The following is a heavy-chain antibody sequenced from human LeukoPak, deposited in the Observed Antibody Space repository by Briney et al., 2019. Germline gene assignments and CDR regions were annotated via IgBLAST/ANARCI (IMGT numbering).Heavy chain of an antibody. J-gene: IGHJ4*02. CDR3: ARELGGSSVGVDD. CDR1: GFTFSSYA. Sequence: GGSLRLSCAASGFTFSSYAMHWVRQAPGKGLEYVSAISSNGGSTYYANSVKGRFTISRDNSKNTLYLQMGSLRAEDMAVYYCARELGGSSVGVDDWGQGTLVTVSS. CDR2: ISSNGGST. D-gene: IGHD4-23*01. V-gene: IGHV3-64*01.